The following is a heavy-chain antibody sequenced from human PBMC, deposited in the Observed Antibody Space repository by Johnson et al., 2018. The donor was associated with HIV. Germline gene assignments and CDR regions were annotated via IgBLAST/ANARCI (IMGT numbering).Heavy chain of an antibody. Sequence: MLLVESGGGLVQPGGSLRLSCAASGFSFSSYAMSWVRQAPGKGLEWVSAISGSGGSTGYADSVKGRFTISRDNTKSSLYLQMNSLRAEDTAVYYCARVARVVVYAEDAFDIWGQGTMVTVSS. J-gene: IGHJ3*02. CDR2: ISGSGGST. CDR3: ARVARVVVYAEDAFDI. D-gene: IGHD2-8*02. CDR1: GFSFSSYA. V-gene: IGHV3-23*04.